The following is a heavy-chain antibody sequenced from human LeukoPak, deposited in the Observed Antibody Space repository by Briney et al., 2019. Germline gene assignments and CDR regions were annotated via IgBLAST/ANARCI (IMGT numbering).Heavy chain of an antibody. Sequence: TLSLTCTVSGGSISSGGYYWSWIRQHPGKGLEWTGYIYYSGSTYYNPSLKSRVTISVDTSKNQFSLKLSSVTAADTAVYYCARAQGFYDSSGLDYWGQGTLVTVSS. D-gene: IGHD3-22*01. J-gene: IGHJ4*02. V-gene: IGHV4-31*03. CDR2: IYYSGST. CDR1: GGSISSGGYY. CDR3: ARAQGFYDSSGLDY.